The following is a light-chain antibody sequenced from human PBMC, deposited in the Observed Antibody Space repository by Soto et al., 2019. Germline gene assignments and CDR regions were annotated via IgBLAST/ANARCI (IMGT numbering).Light chain of an antibody. V-gene: IGLV2-14*03. Sequence: QSALTQPASVSGSPRQSITISCTATSSDIGAYNYVSWYQQHPGKAPKLMIYDVSNRPSGVSNRFSGSKSGNPASLTISGLQAEDAADYYCSSYTGSSVVFGGGTKVTVL. CDR1: SSDIGAYNY. CDR3: SSYTGSSVV. CDR2: DVS. J-gene: IGLJ2*01.